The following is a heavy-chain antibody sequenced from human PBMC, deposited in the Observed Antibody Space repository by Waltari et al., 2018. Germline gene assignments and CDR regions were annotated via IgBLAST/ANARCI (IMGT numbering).Heavy chain of an antibody. CDR1: GGSISSGSYY. CDR3: ARGAYSSGWYYFDY. V-gene: IGHV4-61*02. D-gene: IGHD6-19*01. Sequence: QVQLQESGPGLVKPSQTLSLTCTVSGGSISSGSYYWSWIRQPAGKGLEWIGRIYTSGSTNYNPALKSRVTISVDTSKNQFSLKLSSVTAADTAVYYCARGAYSSGWYYFDYWGQGTLVTVSS. CDR2: IYTSGST. J-gene: IGHJ4*02.